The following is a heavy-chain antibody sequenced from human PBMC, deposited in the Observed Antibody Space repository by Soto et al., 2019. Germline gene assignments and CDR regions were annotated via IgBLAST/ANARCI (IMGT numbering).Heavy chain of an antibody. D-gene: IGHD1-1*01. Sequence: PGGSLRLSCAAYGFTFSSHGMSWVRQVPGEGLEWIAGLSRGGGTTYYADSVKGRFTISRDNSKNILDLIMNSLKVEDMALYYCAKDGQFRTDGFDVWGQGTMLTVSS. CDR1: GFTFSSHG. J-gene: IGHJ3*01. CDR2: LSRGGGTT. CDR3: AKDGQFRTDGFDV. V-gene: IGHV3-23*01.